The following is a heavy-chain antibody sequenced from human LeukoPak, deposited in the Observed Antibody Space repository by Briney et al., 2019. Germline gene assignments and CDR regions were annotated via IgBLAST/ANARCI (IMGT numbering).Heavy chain of an antibody. J-gene: IGHJ4*02. V-gene: IGHV1-18*01. CDR1: GYTFTSYG. CDR2: ISAYNGNT. D-gene: IGHD3-9*01. Sequence: ASVKVSCKASGYTFTSYGISGVRQAPGQGLEWMGWISAYNGNTNYAQKLQGRVTMTTDTSTSTAYMELRSLRSDDTAVYYCARVGGTYYDILTGYSFLDYWGQGTLVTVSS. CDR3: ARVGGTYYDILTGYSFLDY.